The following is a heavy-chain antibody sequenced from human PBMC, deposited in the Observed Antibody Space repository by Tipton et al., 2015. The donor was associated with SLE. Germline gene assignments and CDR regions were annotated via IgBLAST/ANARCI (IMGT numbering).Heavy chain of an antibody. J-gene: IGHJ6*03. CDR3: ARLLVYDFWSGYPQYYYYYMDV. CDR1: GGSITNSY. D-gene: IGHD3-3*01. Sequence: TLSLTCTVSGGSITNSYWTWIRQPPGQGVEWIGYIYYTGSTKYNPSLKSRVTISIDTSKNQFSLKMTSMTAADTAVYYCARLLVYDFWSGYPQYYYYYMDVWGKGTTVTVSS. CDR2: IYYTGST. V-gene: IGHV4-59*07.